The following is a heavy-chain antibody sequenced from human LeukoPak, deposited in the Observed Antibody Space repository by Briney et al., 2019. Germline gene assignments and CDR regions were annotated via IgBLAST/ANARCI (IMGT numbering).Heavy chain of an antibody. CDR3: ARDAYYRNPY. Sequence: PGGSLRLSCSASGYSYNNSYKSWLRLSAEKGLEWIAYITSSGTTTEYADSVKGRFTISRVNAKNSLYPQMNSLRPEDTAVYYCARDAYYRNPYWGQGTLVTVSS. V-gene: IGHV3-11*01. D-gene: IGHD3-10*01. CDR2: ITSSGTTT. CDR1: GYSYNNSY. J-gene: IGHJ4*02.